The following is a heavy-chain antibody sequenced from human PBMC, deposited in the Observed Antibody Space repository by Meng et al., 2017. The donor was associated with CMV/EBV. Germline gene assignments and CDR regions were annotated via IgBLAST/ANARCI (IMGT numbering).Heavy chain of an antibody. J-gene: IGHJ4*02. Sequence: GESLKISCAASGFTFDDYGMSWVRQAPGKGLEWVSGINWNGGSTGYADSVKGRFTISRDNAKNSLYLQMNSLRAEDTALYYCARTDCSSTSCPKYYFDNWGQGTLVTVSS. CDR3: ARTDCSSTSCPKYYFDN. CDR2: INWNGGST. D-gene: IGHD2-2*01. V-gene: IGHV3-20*04. CDR1: GFTFDDYG.